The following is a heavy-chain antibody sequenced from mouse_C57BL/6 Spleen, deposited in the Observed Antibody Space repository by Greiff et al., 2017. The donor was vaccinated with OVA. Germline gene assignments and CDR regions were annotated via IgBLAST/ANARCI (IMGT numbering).Heavy chain of an antibody. V-gene: IGHV1-7*01. D-gene: IGHD6-5*01. Sequence: QVQLQQSGAELAKPGASVKLSCKASGYTFTSYWMHWVKQRPGQGLEWIGYINPSSGYTKYNQKFKDKATLTADKSSSTAYMQLSSLTYENSAVYYCARQPTKWYFDVWGTGTTVTVSS. CDR1: GYTFTSYW. CDR2: INPSSGYT. CDR3: ARQPTKWYFDV. J-gene: IGHJ1*03.